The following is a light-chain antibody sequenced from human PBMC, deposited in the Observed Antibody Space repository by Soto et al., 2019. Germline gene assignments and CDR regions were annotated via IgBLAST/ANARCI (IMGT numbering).Light chain of an antibody. J-gene: IGKJ2*01. CDR1: HNIVTY. CDR3: QQSHSTPPT. V-gene: IGKV1-39*01. CDR2: ETS. Sequence: DIHMAQSPPSLSASVGDRVTITCRASHNIVTYLNWYQQKAGKAPSLLIYETSHLQSGVPFRFFGRGSGTDFTFTIDNLQHEDSATYYCQQSHSTPPTFGPGTKLEIK.